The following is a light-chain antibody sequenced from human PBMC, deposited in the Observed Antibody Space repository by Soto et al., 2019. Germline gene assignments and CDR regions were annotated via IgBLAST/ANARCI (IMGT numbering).Light chain of an antibody. CDR2: NVS. V-gene: IGLV2-14*01. J-gene: IGLJ2*01. CDR3: SSFTSTNTVL. Sequence: QSVLTQPASVSGSPGQSITISCTGTSSDVGGYNYVSWYQQHPGKAPKLMIYNVSNRPSGVSNRFSGSTSGNTASLTISGRQAEDEGHYFCSSFTSTNTVLFGGGTKLTVL. CDR1: SSDVGGYNY.